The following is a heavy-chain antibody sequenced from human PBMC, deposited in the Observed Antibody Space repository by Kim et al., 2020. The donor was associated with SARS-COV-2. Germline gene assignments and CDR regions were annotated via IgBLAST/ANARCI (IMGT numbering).Heavy chain of an antibody. D-gene: IGHD3-9*01. J-gene: IGHJ4*02. CDR3: TSGNYDIGDY. CDR1: GFTFYDYW. Sequence: GGSLRLSCAASGFTFYDYWMHWVRQVPGKGLVWVARINHDGRFTTYADSVEGRFTVSRDNAKSTVFLQMTNLTADDAAVYYCTSGNYDIGDYWGQGTLVT. V-gene: IGHV3-74*01. CDR2: INHDGRFT.